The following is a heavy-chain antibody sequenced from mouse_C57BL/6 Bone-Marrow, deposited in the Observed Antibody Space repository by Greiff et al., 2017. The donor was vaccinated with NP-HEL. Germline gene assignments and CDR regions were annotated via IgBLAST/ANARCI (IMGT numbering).Heavy chain of an antibody. CDR2: IWTGGGT. V-gene: IGHV2-9-1*01. J-gene: IGHJ3*01. CDR3: ARTPWFAY. CDR1: GFSLTSYA. Sequence: VQLQQSGPGLVAPSQSLSITCTVSGFSLTSYAISWVRQPPGKGLEWLGVIWTGGGTNYNSALNSRLSIRKDNHTSQVFLKMTSLQTEDTARYYCARTPWFAYWGQGTLVTVSA.